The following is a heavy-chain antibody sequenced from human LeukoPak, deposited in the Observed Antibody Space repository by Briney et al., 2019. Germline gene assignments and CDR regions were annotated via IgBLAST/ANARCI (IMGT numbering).Heavy chain of an antibody. J-gene: IGHJ6*02. D-gene: IGHD1-1*01. V-gene: IGHV1-24*01. CDR3: ATGDSPHDSYYYYGMDV. CDR2: FDPEDGET. Sequence: ASVKVSCKVSGYTLTELSMHWVRRAPGKGLEWMGGFDPEDGETIYAQKFQGRVTMTEDTSTDTAYMELSSLRSEDTAVYYCATGDSPHDSYYYYGMDVWGQGTTVTVSS. CDR1: GYTLTELS.